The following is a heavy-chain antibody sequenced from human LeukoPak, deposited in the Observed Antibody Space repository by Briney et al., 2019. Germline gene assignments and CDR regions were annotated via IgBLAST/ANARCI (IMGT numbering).Heavy chain of an antibody. J-gene: IGHJ4*02. CDR3: ARSRPLGRTRNFDY. CDR2: IYYSGST. CDR1: GGSISSYY. D-gene: IGHD3-3*01. Sequence: SETLSLTCTVSGGSISSYYWSWIRQPPGKGLEWIGYIYYSGSTNYNPSLKGRVTISVDTSKNQFSLKLSSVTAADTAVYYCARSRPLGRTRNFDYWGQGTLVTVSS. V-gene: IGHV4-59*08.